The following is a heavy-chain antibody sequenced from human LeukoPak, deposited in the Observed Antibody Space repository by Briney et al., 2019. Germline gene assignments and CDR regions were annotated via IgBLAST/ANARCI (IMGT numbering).Heavy chain of an antibody. CDR2: ISSSSSYI. V-gene: IGHV3-21*01. Sequence: GGSLRLSCAASGFTFSSYSMNWVRRAPGKGLEWVSSISSSSSYIYYADSVKGRFTISRDNAKNSLYLQMNSLRAEDTAVYYCARAIVVVPAAGNYMDVWGKGTTVTVPS. D-gene: IGHD2-2*01. J-gene: IGHJ6*03. CDR3: ARAIVVVPAAGNYMDV. CDR1: GFTFSSYS.